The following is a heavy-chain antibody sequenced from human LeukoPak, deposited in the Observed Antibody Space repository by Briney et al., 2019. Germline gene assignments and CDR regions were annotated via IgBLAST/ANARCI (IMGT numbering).Heavy chain of an antibody. D-gene: IGHD3-16*01. CDR1: GFSFNSDW. CDR3: TRRLDD. Sequence: GGSLRLSCAASGFSFNSDWMDWVRQAPGKGLEWVANIKHDESEKNYLDSVKGRFTISRDNAQNSLYLQMNGLRGEDTAVYYCTRRLDDWGQGTLVTVSS. V-gene: IGHV3-7*01. J-gene: IGHJ4*02. CDR2: IKHDESEK.